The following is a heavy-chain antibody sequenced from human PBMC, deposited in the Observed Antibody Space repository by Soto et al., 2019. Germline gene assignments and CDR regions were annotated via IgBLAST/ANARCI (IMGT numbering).Heavy chain of an antibody. Sequence: SETLSLTCTVSGDSISSYYWSWIRQPPGKGLEWIGYIYYSGSTNYNPSLKSRVTISVDTSKNQFSLKLSSVTAADTAVYYCARVRDSSGYYYFDAFDIWGQGTMVTVSS. V-gene: IGHV4-59*01. CDR2: IYYSGST. CDR3: ARVRDSSGYYYFDAFDI. CDR1: GDSISSYY. D-gene: IGHD3-22*01. J-gene: IGHJ3*02.